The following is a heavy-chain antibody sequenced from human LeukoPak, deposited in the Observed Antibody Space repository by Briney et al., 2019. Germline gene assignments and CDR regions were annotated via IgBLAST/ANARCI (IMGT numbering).Heavy chain of an antibody. CDR2: IKPSSGDT. CDR3: ARKSAGFLTA. Sequence: ASVKVSCKASGYTFAGDQIYWLRQAPGQGLEWVGWIKPSSGDTLYEQKFQGRVTMTRDKSISSAYMELSSLRSDDTAVYYCARKSAGFLTAWGQGTLVTVSS. CDR1: GYTFAGDQ. J-gene: IGHJ5*02. D-gene: IGHD2/OR15-2a*01. V-gene: IGHV1-2*02.